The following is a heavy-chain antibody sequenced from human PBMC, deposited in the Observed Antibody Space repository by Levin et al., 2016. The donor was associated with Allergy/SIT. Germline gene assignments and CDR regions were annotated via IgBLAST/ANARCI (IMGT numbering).Heavy chain of an antibody. V-gene: IGHV5-51*01. D-gene: IGHD2-8*01. J-gene: IGHJ4*02. CDR2: IYPGDSDT. Sequence: VRQMPGKGLEWMGIIYPGDSDTRYSPSFQGQVTISADKSISTAYLQWSSLKASDTAMYYCARLLPRAPIVLMVYAITPPDYWGQGTLVTVSS. CDR3: ARLLPRAPIVLMVYAITPPDY.